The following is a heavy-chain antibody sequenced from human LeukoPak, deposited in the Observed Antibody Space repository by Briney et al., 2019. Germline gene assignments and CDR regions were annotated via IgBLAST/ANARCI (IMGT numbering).Heavy chain of an antibody. D-gene: IGHD3-16*01. Sequence: GGSLRLSCAASGFTFKSYSMNWVRQAPGKGLEWVSTISSYGTYIYYANSVKGRFTISRDNAENSLYLQMDSLRADDTAVYYRARDLSLGDPGGFDFWGRGTLVTVSS. CDR3: ARDLSLGDPGGFDF. CDR2: ISSYGTYI. V-gene: IGHV3-21*01. CDR1: GFTFKSYS. J-gene: IGHJ4*02.